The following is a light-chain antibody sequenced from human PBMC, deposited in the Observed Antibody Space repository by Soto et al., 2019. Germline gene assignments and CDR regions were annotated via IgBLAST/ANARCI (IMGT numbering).Light chain of an antibody. CDR2: EVS. V-gene: IGKV2-30*01. CDR1: QSLVYSGGVTY. CDR3: MQGTNFPLT. J-gene: IGKJ4*01. Sequence: DVVMTQSPLSLIVTHGQPASISCRSSQSLVYSGGVTYLSWFHQRPGQSPRRLIYEVSNRDSGVPDRFSGSVSGTDFTLKISRVEAEDVGVYYCMQGTNFPLTFGGGTKVEFK.